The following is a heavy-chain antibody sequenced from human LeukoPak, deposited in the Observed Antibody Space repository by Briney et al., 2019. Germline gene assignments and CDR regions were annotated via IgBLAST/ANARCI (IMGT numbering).Heavy chain of an antibody. V-gene: IGHV4-34*12. CDR3: ASRDTATGLD. CDR1: GGSFSGYY. CDR2: VIHSGST. Sequence: SETLSLTCAVYGGSFSGYYWSWIRQPPGKGLEWIGEVIHSGSTNYNPSLKSRVTISVDTSKNQFSLKPSSVTAADTAVYYCASRDTATGLDWGQGTLVTVSS. J-gene: IGHJ4*02. D-gene: IGHD5-18*01.